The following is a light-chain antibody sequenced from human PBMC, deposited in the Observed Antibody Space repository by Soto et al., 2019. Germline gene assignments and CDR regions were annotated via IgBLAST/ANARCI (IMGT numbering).Light chain of an antibody. V-gene: IGKV1-39*01. J-gene: IGKJ1*01. CDR3: QQSSITPRS. Sequence: DIRLTQSPSSLSASVGDRVTISCRASQSISTYVMWYHQKPGKAPNLLIYGASGLQNGVPSRFAVSGSGTEFTLTITGLQPEDFGTYYCQQSSITPRSFGQGTNVE. CDR2: GAS. CDR1: QSISTY.